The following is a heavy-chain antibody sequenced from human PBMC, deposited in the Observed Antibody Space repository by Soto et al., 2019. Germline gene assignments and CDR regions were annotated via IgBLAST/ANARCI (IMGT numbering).Heavy chain of an antibody. CDR3: ARDARQQLWLPRFDY. CDR1: GYTFTSYG. V-gene: IGHV1-18*01. J-gene: IGHJ4*02. Sequence: QVQLVQSGAEVKKPGASVKVSCKASGYTFTSYGISWVRQAPGQGLEWMGWISAYNGNANYAQKLQGRVTMTTDTSTSTAYMELRSLRSDDTAVYYCARDARQQLWLPRFDYWGQGTLVTVSS. CDR2: ISAYNGNA. D-gene: IGHD5-18*01.